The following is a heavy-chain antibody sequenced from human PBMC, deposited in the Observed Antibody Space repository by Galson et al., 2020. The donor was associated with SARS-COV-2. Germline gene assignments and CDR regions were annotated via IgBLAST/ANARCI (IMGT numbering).Heavy chain of an antibody. CDR1: GFTIDDYA. J-gene: IGHJ4*02. V-gene: IGHV3-9*01. D-gene: IGHD6-19*01. CDR3: AKVPNSDSTAWYGVYY. Sequence: SLWLSCAASGFTIDDYAMHWVLQAPRKNLQWVSNNTYNSGSMDYADSLKGRFTISSDNAKNSLYLQMNSLRTEDTAFYYCAKVPNSDSTAWYGVYYWGQGTLLTVSS. CDR2: NTYNSGSM.